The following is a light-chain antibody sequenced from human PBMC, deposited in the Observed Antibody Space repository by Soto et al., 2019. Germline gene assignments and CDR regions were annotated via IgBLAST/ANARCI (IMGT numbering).Light chain of an antibody. CDR2: EVY. Sequence: QSALTQPPSASGSPGQSATISCTGAASDIGAYNFVSWYQQYPGKAPKLMIYEVYKRPSGVHDRFSGSKSGNTASLTVSGLQPEDEADYYCTSFAGSDKLIFGGGTKVTVL. J-gene: IGLJ2*01. CDR1: ASDIGAYNF. V-gene: IGLV2-8*01. CDR3: TSFAGSDKLI.